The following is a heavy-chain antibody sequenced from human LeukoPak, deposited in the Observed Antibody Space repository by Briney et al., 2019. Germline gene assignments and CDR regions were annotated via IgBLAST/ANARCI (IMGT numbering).Heavy chain of an antibody. CDR2: ITFSSSTI. CDR3: ARDRLHYGEYEKTFDY. CDR1: GFTFSSYS. J-gene: IGHJ4*02. Sequence: GGSLRLSCAASGFTFSSYSMNWVRQAPGKGLEWVSYITFSSSTIYYADSVKGRFTISRDNAKNSLYLQMNSLRAEDTAVYYCARDRLHYGEYEKTFDYWGQGTLVSVSS. D-gene: IGHD4-17*01. V-gene: IGHV3-48*01.